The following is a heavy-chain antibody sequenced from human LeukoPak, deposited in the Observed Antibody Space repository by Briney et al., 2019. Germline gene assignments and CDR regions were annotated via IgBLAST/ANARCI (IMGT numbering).Heavy chain of an antibody. D-gene: IGHD1-26*01. CDR3: ARGPTLTGSYNFDY. V-gene: IGHV1-8*02. CDR2: LNPNSGNT. Sequence: ASVKVSCKASGYTFTGYYIHWVRQAPGQGLEWMGWLNPNSGNTGYAQKFQGRVSMTRNTSISTAYMELSSLKSEDTAVYYCARGPTLTGSYNFDYWGQGTLVTVSS. J-gene: IGHJ4*02. CDR1: GYTFTGYY.